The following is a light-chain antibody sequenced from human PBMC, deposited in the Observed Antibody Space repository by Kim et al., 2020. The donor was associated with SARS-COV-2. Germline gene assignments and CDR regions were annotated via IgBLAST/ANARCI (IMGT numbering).Light chain of an antibody. CDR1: SSDVGGYNY. CDR3: SSYAGLSTYV. CDR2: DVS. V-gene: IGLV2-14*03. J-gene: IGLJ1*01. Sequence: QSALTQSASVSGSPGQAITISCTGTSSDVGGYNYVSWYQQHPGKAPKLMIYDVSSRPSGVSNRFSGSKSGNTASLTISGLQADDEADYYCSSYAGLSTYVFGTGTKVTVL.